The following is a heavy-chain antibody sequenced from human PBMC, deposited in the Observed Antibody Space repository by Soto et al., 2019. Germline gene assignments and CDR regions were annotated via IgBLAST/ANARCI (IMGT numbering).Heavy chain of an antibody. Sequence: KPSETLSLTCALYGGSFDCYYWSWIRQSPGKGLEWIGEIHHSGSTKYNPSLKSRVSLSVDTSTKQLSLKMTSMTAADRGVYYCARGVDSWSGYLFWGQGTPVTVSS. V-gene: IGHV4-34*01. CDR3: ARGVDSWSGYLF. D-gene: IGHD3-3*01. J-gene: IGHJ4*02. CDR2: IHHSGST. CDR1: GGSFDCYY.